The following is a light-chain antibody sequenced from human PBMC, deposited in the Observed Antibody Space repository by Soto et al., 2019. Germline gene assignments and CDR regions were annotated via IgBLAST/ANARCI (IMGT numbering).Light chain of an antibody. J-gene: IGLJ1*01. CDR3: SSYTSRNTEV. CDR1: SSNIGGYNY. Sequence: QSALTQPASVSGSPGQSITISCTGTSSNIGGYNYVSWYQQHPGRAPKLMIYDVGSRPSGVSNRFSGSKSANTASLTISGLQTEDEAVYYCSSYTSRNTEVFGAGTKLTVL. V-gene: IGLV2-14*03. CDR2: DVG.